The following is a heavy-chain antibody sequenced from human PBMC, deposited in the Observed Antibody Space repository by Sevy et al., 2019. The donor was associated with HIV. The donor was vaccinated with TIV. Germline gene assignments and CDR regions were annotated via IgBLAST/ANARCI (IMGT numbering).Heavy chain of an antibody. D-gene: IGHD5-12*01. Sequence: GGSLRLSCAASGFTFSSYGMHWVRQAPGKGLEWVAVISYDGSNKYYAYSVKGRFTISRDNSKNTLYLQMNSLRAEDTAVYYCAKGRDGYKNYFDYWGQGTLVTVSS. J-gene: IGHJ4*02. CDR1: GFTFSSYG. V-gene: IGHV3-30*18. CDR2: ISYDGSNK. CDR3: AKGRDGYKNYFDY.